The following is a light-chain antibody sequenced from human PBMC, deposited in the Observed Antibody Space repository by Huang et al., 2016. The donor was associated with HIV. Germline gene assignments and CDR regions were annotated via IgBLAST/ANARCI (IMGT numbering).Light chain of an antibody. V-gene: IGKV4-1*01. CDR3: QQYYTTPRT. CDR1: QGPLSDSNNKNN. J-gene: IGKJ2*01. Sequence: DIVLIQSPASLSVSLGERATNNCKSSQGPLSDSNNKNNLGWYQQKPGHPPKLLIYWASTRAPGVAVRFSGSGSGADFSLTISGLQAEDVAIYYCQQYYTTPRTFGQGTKVDIK. CDR2: WAS.